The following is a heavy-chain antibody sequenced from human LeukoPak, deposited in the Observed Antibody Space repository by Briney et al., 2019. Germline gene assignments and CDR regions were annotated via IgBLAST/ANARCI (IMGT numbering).Heavy chain of an antibody. CDR1: GFTFSNAW. J-gene: IGHJ4*02. CDR3: TTDKVLGRIQLWLRNDY. D-gene: IGHD5-18*01. CDR2: IKSKTDGGTT. Sequence: PGGSLRLSCAASGFTFSNAWMSWVRQAPGKGLEWVGRIKSKTDGGTTDYAAPVKGRFTISRDDSKNTLYLQMNSLKTEDTAVYYCTTDKVLGRIQLWLRNDYWGQGTLVTVSS. V-gene: IGHV3-15*01.